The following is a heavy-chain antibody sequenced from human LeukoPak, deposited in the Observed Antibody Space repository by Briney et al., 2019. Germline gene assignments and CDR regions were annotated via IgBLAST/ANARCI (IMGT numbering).Heavy chain of an antibody. D-gene: IGHD3-16*01. Sequence: GRSPRLSCAASGFTFSTYAMHWFRQAPGKGLEWVAVMSYDGGTKYYADSVKGRFTISRDNSKNTLYLQLNSLRAEDTAVYYCMRGGTDDYWGQGTLVTVSS. CDR1: GFTFSTYA. CDR3: MRGGTDDY. CDR2: MSYDGGTK. J-gene: IGHJ4*02. V-gene: IGHV3-30*01.